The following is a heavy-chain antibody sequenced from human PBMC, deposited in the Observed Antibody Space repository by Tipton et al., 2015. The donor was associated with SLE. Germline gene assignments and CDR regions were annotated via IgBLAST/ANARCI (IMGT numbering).Heavy chain of an antibody. Sequence: TLSLTCAVYGGSFSGYYWSGIRQPPGKGLEWIGEINHSGSTNYNPSLKSRVTISVDTSKNQFSLKLSSVTAADTAVYYCARGPYSPYIWGQGTMVTVSS. CDR2: INHSGST. V-gene: IGHV4-34*01. J-gene: IGHJ3*02. D-gene: IGHD6-13*01. CDR1: GGSFSGYY. CDR3: ARGPYSPYI.